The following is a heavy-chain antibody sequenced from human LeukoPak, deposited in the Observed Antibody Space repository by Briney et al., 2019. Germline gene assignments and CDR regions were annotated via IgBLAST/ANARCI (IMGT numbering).Heavy chain of an antibody. V-gene: IGHV3-74*03. CDR1: GFTFSSFW. Sequence: TGGSLRLSCAASGFTFSSFWMHWVRQVPGEGLVWVSRINKDGSSITYADSVKGRFTISRDDSKNTLYLQMNSLRAEDTAVYFCAKDSASYGRFDCWGQGTLVTVSS. CDR2: INKDGSSI. CDR3: AKDSASYGRFDC. D-gene: IGHD5-18*01. J-gene: IGHJ4*02.